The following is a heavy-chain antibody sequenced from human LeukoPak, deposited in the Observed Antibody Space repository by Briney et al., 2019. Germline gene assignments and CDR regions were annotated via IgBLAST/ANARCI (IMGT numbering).Heavy chain of an antibody. J-gene: IGHJ4*02. CDR1: GYSISSGYY. Sequence: SETLSLTCAVSGYSISSGYYWGWIRQPPGKGLEWIGSIYHSGSTYYNPSLKSRVTVSVDTSKNQFSLKLSSVTAADTAVYYCAGESRIHTLDYWGQGTLVTVSS. CDR3: AGESRIHTLDY. V-gene: IGHV4-38-2*01. D-gene: IGHD1-14*01. CDR2: IYHSGST.